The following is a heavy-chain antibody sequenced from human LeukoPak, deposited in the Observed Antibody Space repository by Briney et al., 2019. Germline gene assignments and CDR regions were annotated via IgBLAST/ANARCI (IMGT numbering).Heavy chain of an antibody. CDR3: ARAKWYYGSGRGPDAFDI. CDR2: IYTSGST. Sequence: SETLSLTCTVSGGSISSYYWSWIRQPAGKGLEWIGRIYTSGSTNYNPSLKSRVTMSVDTSKNQFSLKLSSVTAADTAVYYCARAKWYYGSGRGPDAFDIWGQGTMVTVSS. V-gene: IGHV4-4*07. CDR1: GGSISSYY. J-gene: IGHJ3*02. D-gene: IGHD3-10*01.